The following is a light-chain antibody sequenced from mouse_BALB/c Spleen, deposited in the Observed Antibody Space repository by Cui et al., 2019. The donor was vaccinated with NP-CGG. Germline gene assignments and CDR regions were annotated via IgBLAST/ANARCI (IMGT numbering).Light chain of an antibody. CDR3: ALWYSNHWV. V-gene: IGLV1*01. J-gene: IGLJ1*01. CDR2: GTN. Sequence: QAVLTHESPLTTSPGETGTLTCRSSTGAVTTSNYANWVQEKPDHLFTGLIGGTNNRAPGVPARFSGSLIGDKAALTITGAQTEDEAIYFCALWYSNHWVFGGGTKLTVL. CDR1: TGAVTTSNY.